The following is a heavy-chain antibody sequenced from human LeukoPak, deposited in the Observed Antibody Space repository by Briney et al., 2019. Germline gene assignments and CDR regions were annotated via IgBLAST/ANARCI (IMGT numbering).Heavy chain of an antibody. CDR1: GGSFSGYY. Sequence: AETLSLTCAVYGGSFSGYYWSWIRQPPGKGLEGVGEINHSGSTNYNPSLKRRVNISVKKYKNQFSQKQRSGSAADTAVYYCARGNSNRGIAAAGTSDYYYGMDVWGQGTTVTVSS. D-gene: IGHD6-13*01. J-gene: IGHJ6*02. V-gene: IGHV4-34*01. CDR3: ARGNSNRGIAAAGTSDYYYGMDV. CDR2: INHSGST.